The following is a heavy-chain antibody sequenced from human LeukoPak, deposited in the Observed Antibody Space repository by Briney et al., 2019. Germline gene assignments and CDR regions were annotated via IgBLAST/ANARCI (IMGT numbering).Heavy chain of an antibody. V-gene: IGHV3-7*01. CDR1: GFTFSSYW. CDR3: ARGHVTVSAHDDAFDI. D-gene: IGHD5/OR15-5a*01. Sequence: PGGSLRLSCAASGFTFSSYWMSWVRQAPGKGLEWVANIKHDGSEKYFVDSVKGRFTISRDNAKNSLYLQMNSLRAEDTAVYYCARGHVTVSAHDDAFDIWGQGTMVTVSS. J-gene: IGHJ3*02. CDR2: IKHDGSEK.